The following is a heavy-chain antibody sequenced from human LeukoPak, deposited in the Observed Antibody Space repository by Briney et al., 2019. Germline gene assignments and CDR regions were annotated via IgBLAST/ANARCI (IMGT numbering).Heavy chain of an antibody. CDR3: AIAYGGNSFDY. CDR2: INPNSGGT. D-gene: IGHD4-23*01. J-gene: IGHJ4*02. Sequence: ASVKVSCKASGYTFTGYYMHWVRQAPGQGLEWMGWINPNSGGTSYAQKFQGRVTMTRDTSISTAYMELSRLRSDDTAVYYCAIAYGGNSFDYWGQGTLVTVSS. CDR1: GYTFTGYY. V-gene: IGHV1-2*02.